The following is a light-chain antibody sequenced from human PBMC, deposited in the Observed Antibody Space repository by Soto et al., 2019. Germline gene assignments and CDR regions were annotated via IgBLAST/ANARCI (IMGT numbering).Light chain of an antibody. J-gene: IGLJ1*01. V-gene: IGLV2-8*01. Sequence: QSALTQPPSASGSPGQSVTISCTGTSSDVGTYNYVSWYQQHPGKAPNLMIYEVTKRPSGVPDRFSGSKSGNTASLTVSGLQAEDEADYYCSSYAGSNYVFGTGTKLTVL. CDR2: EVT. CDR3: SSYAGSNYV. CDR1: SSDVGTYNY.